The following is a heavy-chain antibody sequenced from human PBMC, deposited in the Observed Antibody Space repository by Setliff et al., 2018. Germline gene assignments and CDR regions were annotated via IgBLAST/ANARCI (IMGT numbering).Heavy chain of an antibody. J-gene: IGHJ4*02. Sequence: SETLSLTCTVSGDSISSGDDFWSWIRQPPGKGLEWIGYIYYGGSTDYNPSLNSRVAISVDTSENQFSLRLNSVTAADTAVYYCARLWISYESNTYFYPKYFDFWGQGTRVTVSS. CDR3: ARLWISYESNTYFYPKYFDF. D-gene: IGHD3-22*01. CDR2: IYYGGST. V-gene: IGHV4-61*08. CDR1: GDSISSGDDF.